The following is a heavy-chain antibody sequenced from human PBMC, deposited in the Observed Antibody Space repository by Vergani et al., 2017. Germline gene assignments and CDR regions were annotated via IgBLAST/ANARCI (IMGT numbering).Heavy chain of an antibody. CDR1: GFTFSSYA. J-gene: IGHJ4*02. V-gene: IGHV3-30-3*01. CDR2: ISYDGSNK. D-gene: IGHD5-12*01. CDR3: ASAFDIADFDY. Sequence: QVQLVESGGGVVQPGRSLRLSCAASGFTFSSYAMHWVRQAPGKGLEWVAVISYDGSNKYYADSVKGRFTISRDNSKNTLYLQMNSLRAEDTAVYYCASAFDIADFDYWGQGTLVTVSS.